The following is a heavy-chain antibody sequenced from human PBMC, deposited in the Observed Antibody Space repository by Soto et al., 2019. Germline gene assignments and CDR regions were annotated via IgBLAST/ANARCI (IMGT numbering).Heavy chain of an antibody. CDR1: GFTFSSYW. CDR2: IKQDGSEK. D-gene: IGHD1-7*01. J-gene: IGHJ6*02. CDR3: ARDTVRNYPRYYYVMDV. V-gene: IGHV3-7*01. Sequence: GGSLRLSCAASGFTFSSYWMSWVRQAPGKGLEWVANIKQDGSEKYYVDSVKGRFTISRDNAKNSLYLQMNSLRAEDTAVYYCARDTVRNYPRYYYVMDVQGHGTTRTFSS.